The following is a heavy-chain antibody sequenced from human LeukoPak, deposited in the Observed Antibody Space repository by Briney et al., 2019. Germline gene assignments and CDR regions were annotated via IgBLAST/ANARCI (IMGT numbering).Heavy chain of an antibody. CDR1: GGSFSGYD. CDR3: ARVPILTGYYKDAFDI. CDR2: INHSGST. V-gene: IGHV4-34*01. D-gene: IGHD3-9*01. J-gene: IGHJ3*02. Sequence: SETLSLTCAVYGGSFSGYDWSWIRQPPGKGLEWIGEINHSGSTNYNPSLKSRVTISVDTSKNQFSLKLSSVTAVDTAAYYCARVPILTGYYKDAFDIWGQGTMVTVSS.